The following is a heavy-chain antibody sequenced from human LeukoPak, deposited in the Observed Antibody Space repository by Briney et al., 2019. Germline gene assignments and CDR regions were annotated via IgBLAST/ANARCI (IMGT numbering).Heavy chain of an antibody. CDR3: AAMTSVTTGDY. CDR2: IPYDGSDK. Sequence: GGSLRLSCAASGFPFSSYGVHWVRQAPGKGLEWVAFIPYDGSDKFYADPVKGRFTISRDNSKNTLYLQMNSLRAEDTAVYYCAAMTSVTTGDYWGQGTLVTVSS. J-gene: IGHJ4*02. CDR1: GFPFSSYG. V-gene: IGHV3-30*02. D-gene: IGHD4-11*01.